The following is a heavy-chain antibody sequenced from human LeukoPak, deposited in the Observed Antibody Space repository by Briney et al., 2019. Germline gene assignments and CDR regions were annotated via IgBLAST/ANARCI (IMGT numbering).Heavy chain of an antibody. CDR1: GGSFSGYY. Sequence: PSETLSLTCAVYGGSFSGYYWSWIRQPPGKGLEWIGEINHSGSTNYNPSLKSRGTISVDKYKNQCSLKLSSVTAADTAVYYCARVRYCSSTSCYRRGYYYYYYYMDVWGKGTTVTVSS. D-gene: IGHD2-2*02. CDR3: ARVRYCSSTSCYRRGYYYYYYYMDV. J-gene: IGHJ6*03. V-gene: IGHV4-34*01. CDR2: INHSGST.